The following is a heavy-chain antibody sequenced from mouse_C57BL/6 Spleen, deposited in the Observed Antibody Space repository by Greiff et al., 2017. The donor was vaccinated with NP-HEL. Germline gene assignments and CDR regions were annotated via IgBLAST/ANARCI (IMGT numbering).Heavy chain of an antibody. CDR1: GFTFSSYG. V-gene: IGHV5-6*01. CDR2: ISSGGSYT. J-gene: IGHJ2*01. Sequence: EVHLVESGGDLVKPGGSLKLSCAASGFTFSSYGMSWVRQTPDKRLEWVATISSGGSYTYYPDSVKGRFTISRDNAKNTLYLQMSSLKSEDTAMYYCARLTTVVADYWGQGTTLTVSS. D-gene: IGHD1-1*01. CDR3: ARLTTVVADY.